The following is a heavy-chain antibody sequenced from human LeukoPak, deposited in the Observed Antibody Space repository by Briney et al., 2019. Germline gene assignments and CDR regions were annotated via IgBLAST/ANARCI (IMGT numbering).Heavy chain of an antibody. D-gene: IGHD1-26*01. J-gene: IGHJ4*02. CDR2: ISSNGGST. CDR1: GFTFSSYA. V-gene: IGHV3-64*01. Sequence: AGGSLRLSCAASGFTFSSYAMHWVRQAPGKGLEYVSAISSNGGSTYYANSVKGRFTISRDNSKNTLYLQMGSLRAEDMAVYYCARALLGGSYSGSGYWGQGTLVTVSS. CDR3: ARALLGGSYSGSGY.